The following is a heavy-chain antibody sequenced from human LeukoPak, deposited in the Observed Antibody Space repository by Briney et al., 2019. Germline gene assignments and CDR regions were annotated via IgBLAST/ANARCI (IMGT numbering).Heavy chain of an antibody. CDR3: ARDLGFAATVTTDPYFDY. D-gene: IGHD4-17*01. CDR1: GFTFSSYG. Sequence: GGSLRLSCAASGFTFSSYGMHWVRQAPGKGLEWVAVIWYDGSNKYYADSVKGRFTISRDNSKNTLYLQMNSLRAEDTAVYYCARDLGFAATVTTDPYFDYWGQGTLVTASS. J-gene: IGHJ4*02. CDR2: IWYDGSNK. V-gene: IGHV3-33*01.